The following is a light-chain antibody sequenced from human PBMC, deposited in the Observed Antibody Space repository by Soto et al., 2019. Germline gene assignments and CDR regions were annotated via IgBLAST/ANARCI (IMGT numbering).Light chain of an antibody. J-gene: IGKJ1*01. V-gene: IGKV3-20*01. Sequence: EIVLTQSPATLSVSPGEGATLSCRASQSVSSNYSAWYQQKPGQAPRLLIYGASSRATGIPDRCSGSGSGTDFTLTISRLEPEDFAVYYCHQYGSSQTFGQGTKVDIK. CDR3: HQYGSSQT. CDR1: QSVSSNY. CDR2: GAS.